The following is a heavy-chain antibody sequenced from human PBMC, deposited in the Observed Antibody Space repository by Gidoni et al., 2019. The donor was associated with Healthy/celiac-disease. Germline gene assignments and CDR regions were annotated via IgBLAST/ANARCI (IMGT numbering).Heavy chain of an antibody. V-gene: IGHV3-30*04. CDR3: ARGPSSSGFDY. J-gene: IGHJ4*02. D-gene: IGHD2-2*01. Sequence: QVQLVESGGGVVQPGRSLRLSCAASGFTFSSYAMHWVRQAPGKGLEWVAVISYDGSNKYYADSVKGRFTISRDNSKNTLYLQMNSLRAEDTAVYYCARGPSSSGFDYWGQGTLVTVSS. CDR2: ISYDGSNK. CDR1: GFTFSSYA.